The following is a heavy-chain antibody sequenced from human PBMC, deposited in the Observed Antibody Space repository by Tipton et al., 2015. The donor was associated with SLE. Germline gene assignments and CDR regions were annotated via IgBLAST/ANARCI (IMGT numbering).Heavy chain of an antibody. Sequence: GLVKPSETLSLTCIVFNGLVSSSSYYWGWIRQSPGTGLEWIGSIHYSGSTHYNPSLKSRATVSVDTSKNQFSLKVTSVTAADTAVYYCATSLNYYDSSGPGGWGQGTMVTVSS. D-gene: IGHD3-22*01. J-gene: IGHJ3*01. CDR3: ATSLNYYDSSGPGG. CDR2: IHYSGST. CDR1: NGLVSSSSYY. V-gene: IGHV4-39*01.